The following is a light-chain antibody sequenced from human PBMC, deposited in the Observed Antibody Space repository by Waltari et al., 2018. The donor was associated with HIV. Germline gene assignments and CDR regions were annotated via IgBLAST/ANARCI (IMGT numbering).Light chain of an antibody. CDR3: AAWDDSLSGWV. J-gene: IGLJ3*02. V-gene: IGLV1-44*01. CDR1: SSTAGGTG. Sequence: QSVLTQPPSSSVTPRQSVPISCSGSSSTAGGTGLLSYHHVPRTAPKLLMYGDDQRPSGVPARFSGSKSGTSASLAISGLQSEDEADYYCAAWDDSLSGWVFGGGTKVTVL. CDR2: GDD.